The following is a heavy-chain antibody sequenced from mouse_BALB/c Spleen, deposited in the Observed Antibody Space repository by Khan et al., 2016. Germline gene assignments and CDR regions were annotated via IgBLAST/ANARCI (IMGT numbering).Heavy chain of an antibody. CDR1: GFNIKDYY. Sequence: VQLQQSGAELVRPGALVKLTCKASGFNIKDYYMHWVKQRPEQGLEWIGWIDPENGNSIYDPKFQGKASITADTSSNTAYLPVNSLTSEDTAVYYWARSPYFFDYWGQGTTLTVSS. J-gene: IGHJ2*01. V-gene: IGHV14-1*02. CDR3: ARSPYFFDY. CDR2: IDPENGNS.